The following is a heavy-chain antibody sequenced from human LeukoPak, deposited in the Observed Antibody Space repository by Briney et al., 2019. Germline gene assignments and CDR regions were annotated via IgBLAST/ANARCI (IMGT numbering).Heavy chain of an antibody. D-gene: IGHD6-13*01. CDR1: GGSISSSSYY. J-gene: IGHJ4*02. CDR2: IYYSGST. Sequence: PSETLSLTCTVSGGSISSSSYYWGWIRQPPGKGLEWIGSIYYSGSTYYNPSLKSRVTISVDTSKNQFSLKLSSVTAADTAVYYCAKCGGSGWYYFDYWGQGTLVTVSS. CDR3: AKCGGSGWYYFDY. V-gene: IGHV4-39*01.